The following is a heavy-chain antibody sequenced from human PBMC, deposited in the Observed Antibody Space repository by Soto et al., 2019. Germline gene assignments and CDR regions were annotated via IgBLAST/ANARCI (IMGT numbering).Heavy chain of an antibody. J-gene: IGHJ3*02. CDR2: IKSKTDGGTT. Sequence: GGSLRLSCAASGFTFSNAWMSWVRQAPGKGLEWVGRIKSKTDGGTTDYAAPVKGRFTISRDDSKNTLYLQMNSLKTEDTAVYYCTTVRLSLWFGDDAFDSWGQGTMVTVSS. D-gene: IGHD3-10*01. V-gene: IGHV3-15*01. CDR1: GFTFSNAW. CDR3: TTVRLSLWFGDDAFDS.